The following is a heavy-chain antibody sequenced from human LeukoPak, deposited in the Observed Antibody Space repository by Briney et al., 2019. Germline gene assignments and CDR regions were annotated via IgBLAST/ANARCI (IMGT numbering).Heavy chain of an antibody. D-gene: IGHD6-13*01. CDR1: GFTVSSNY. CDR3: ARGTSGIAAAGYFDY. V-gene: IGHV3-33*08. Sequence: PGGSLRLSCAASGFTVSSNYMSWVRQAPGKGLEWVAVTWYDGSKKYYADPVKGRFTISRDNSKNTLYLQMNSLRAEDTAMYYCARGTSGIAAAGYFDYWGQGTLVTVSS. J-gene: IGHJ4*02. CDR2: TWYDGSKK.